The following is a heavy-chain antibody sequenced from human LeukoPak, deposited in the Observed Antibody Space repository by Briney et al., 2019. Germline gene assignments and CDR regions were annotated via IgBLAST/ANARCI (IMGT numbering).Heavy chain of an antibody. V-gene: IGHV3-74*01. CDR3: ASKNPLAFDI. CDR1: GFTLSRYW. CDR2: IDAVGSST. J-gene: IGHJ3*02. Sequence: GGSLRLSCAASGFTLSRYWMHWVRQAPGKGLVWVARIDAVGSSTTYADSVRGRFTTSRDNAKSTLYLQMNSLRAEDTAVYYCASKNPLAFDIWGQGTMVTVSS.